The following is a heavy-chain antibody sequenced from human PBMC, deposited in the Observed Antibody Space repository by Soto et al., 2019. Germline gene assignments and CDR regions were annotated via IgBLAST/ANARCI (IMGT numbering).Heavy chain of an antibody. J-gene: IGHJ6*02. V-gene: IGHV4-4*07. CDR2: IYSDGTT. D-gene: IGHD2-2*01. CDR1: GGSISGYY. Sequence: ETLSLTCTVSGGSISGYYWSWVRQPAGKGLEWVGRIYSDGTTNYSPSLKSRVTMSLDTSKDQFSLHLNSVTAADTAVYYCSRVGCSNSKCYTRGMDVRGQGTTVTVS. CDR3: SRVGCSNSKCYTRGMDV.